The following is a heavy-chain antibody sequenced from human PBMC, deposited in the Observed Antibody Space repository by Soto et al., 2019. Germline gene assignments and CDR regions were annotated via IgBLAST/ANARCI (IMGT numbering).Heavy chain of an antibody. Sequence: ASVKVSCKASGYAFTRYDIYWVRQAPGQGLEWMGWLNAGNGKTKYPQNFQGRVIFTRDTSASTAHMELSGLTSEDTAVFYCVRDNPEYYDSSGSSHVGDVFDIWGKGTMVT. CDR2: LNAGNGKT. CDR1: GYAFTRYD. J-gene: IGHJ3*02. CDR3: VRDNPEYYDSSGSSHVGDVFDI. V-gene: IGHV1-3*01. D-gene: IGHD3-22*01.